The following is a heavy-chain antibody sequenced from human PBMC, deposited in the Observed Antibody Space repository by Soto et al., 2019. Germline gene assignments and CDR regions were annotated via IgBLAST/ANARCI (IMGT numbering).Heavy chain of an antibody. CDR3: ARDQVVADYYYGMDV. CDR1: GGTFSSYT. D-gene: IGHD2-15*01. V-gene: IGHV1-69*04. J-gene: IGHJ6*02. CDR2: IIPILGIA. Sequence: SVKVSCKASGGTFSSYTISWVRQAPGQGLEWMGRIIPILGIANYAQKFQGRVMITADKSTSTAYMELSSLRSEDTAVYYCARDQVVADYYYGMDVWGQGTTVNVSS.